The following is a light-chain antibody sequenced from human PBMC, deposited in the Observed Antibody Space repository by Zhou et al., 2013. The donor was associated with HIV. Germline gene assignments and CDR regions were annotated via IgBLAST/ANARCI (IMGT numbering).Light chain of an antibody. CDR3: QQSYSNPPT. Sequence: DIQMTQSPSSLSASAGDRVTITCRASQTISNYLNWYQQKPGKAPTLLIYKASNLQSGVPSRFSGSGSGAEFTLSISSLQPEDFATYYCQQSYSNPPTFGQGTRLEI. CDR2: KAS. CDR1: QTISNY. J-gene: IGKJ5*01. V-gene: IGKV1-39*01.